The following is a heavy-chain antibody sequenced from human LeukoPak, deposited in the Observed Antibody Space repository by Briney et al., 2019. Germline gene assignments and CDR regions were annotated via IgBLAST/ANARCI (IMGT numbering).Heavy chain of an antibody. J-gene: IGHJ2*01. V-gene: IGHV4-4*07. CDR2: IYTSGST. CDR3: AREEYDFWSGYTDWYFDL. D-gene: IGHD3-3*01. CDR1: GDSISYFY. Sequence: SETLSLTCSVSGDSISYFYWSWIRQPAGKGLEWIGRIYTSGSTNNYNPSLKSRVTMSVDTSKNQFSLMMSSVTAADTAVYYCAREEYDFWSGYTDWYFDLWGRGTLVTVSS.